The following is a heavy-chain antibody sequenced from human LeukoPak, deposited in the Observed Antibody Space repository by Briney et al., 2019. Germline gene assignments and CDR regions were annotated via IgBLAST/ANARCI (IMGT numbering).Heavy chain of an antibody. J-gene: IGHJ3*02. CDR2: ISSSSSYI. CDR3: ARGPSGSPSGAFDI. D-gene: IGHD1-26*01. CDR1: GFAFSSYS. Sequence: GGSLRLSCAASGFAFSSYSMNWVRQAPGKGLEWVSSISSSSSYIYYADSVKGRFTISRDNAKNSLYLQMNSLRAEDTAVYYCARGPSGSPSGAFDIWGQGTMVTVSS. V-gene: IGHV3-21*01.